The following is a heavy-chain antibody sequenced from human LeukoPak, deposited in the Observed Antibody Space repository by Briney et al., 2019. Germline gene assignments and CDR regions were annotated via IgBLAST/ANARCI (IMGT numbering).Heavy chain of an antibody. CDR1: GFTFSSYG. CDR3: ARDSGGRQLDGMDV. D-gene: IGHD3-16*01. J-gene: IGHJ6*02. V-gene: IGHV3-33*01. CDR2: IWYDGSNK. Sequence: VQPGGSLRLSCAASGFTFSSYGMHWVRQPPGKGLEWVAVIWYDGSNKYYADSVKGRFTISRDNSKNTLYLQMNSLRAEDTAVYYCARDSGGRQLDGMDVWGQGTTVTVSS.